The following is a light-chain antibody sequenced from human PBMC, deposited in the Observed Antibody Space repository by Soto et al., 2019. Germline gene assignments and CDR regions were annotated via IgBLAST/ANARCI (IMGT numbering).Light chain of an antibody. J-gene: IGLJ3*02. CDR2: DVS. V-gene: IGLV2-8*01. CDR1: SSDVGGYNY. Sequence: QSALTQPASVSGSPGQSITISCTGTSSDVGGYNYVSWYQQHPGKAPKLMIYDVSKRPSGVPDRFSGSKSGNTASLTVSGLQPEDEADYYCSSYAGSNNLGVFGGGTKLTVL. CDR3: SSYAGSNNLGV.